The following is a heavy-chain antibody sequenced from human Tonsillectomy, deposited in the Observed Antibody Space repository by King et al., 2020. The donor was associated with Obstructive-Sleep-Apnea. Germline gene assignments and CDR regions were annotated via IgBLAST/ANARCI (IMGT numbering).Heavy chain of an antibody. J-gene: IGHJ4*02. Sequence: QLQESGPGLVKPSETLSLTCTVSGGSISSSSYYWGWIRQPPGKGLDWIGSSYYSGSTYYKPSLKSRVTISVDTSKNQFSLKLSSVTAADTAVYYCARDRFKDYYGSGSFTWGQGTLVTVSS. CDR1: GGSISSSSYY. V-gene: IGHV4-39*07. CDR3: ARDRFKDYYGSGSFT. CDR2: SYYSGST. D-gene: IGHD3-10*01.